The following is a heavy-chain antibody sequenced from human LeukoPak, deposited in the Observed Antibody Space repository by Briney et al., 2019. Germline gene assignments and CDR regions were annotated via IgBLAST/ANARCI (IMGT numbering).Heavy chain of an antibody. CDR3: AREGSGRFSQWYFDL. CDR2: IYYSGSTDYSGST. J-gene: IGHJ2*01. CDR1: GGSISDYY. Sequence: SETLSLTCSVSGGSISDYYWSWIRQPPGKGLEWIGYIYYSGSTDYSGSTDYNPALKSRVTISIDTSRNQFSLKLSSVTGADTAVYYCAREGSGRFSQWYFDLWGRGSLVTVSS. D-gene: IGHD1-26*01. V-gene: IGHV4-59*01.